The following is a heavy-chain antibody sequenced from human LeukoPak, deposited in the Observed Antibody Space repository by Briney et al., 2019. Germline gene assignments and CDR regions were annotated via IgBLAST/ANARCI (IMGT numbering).Heavy chain of an antibody. CDR3: AKGPDWWGAYYYYYYMDV. J-gene: IGHJ6*03. Sequence: GGSLRLSCAASGFTFSSYAMSWVRQAPGKGLEWVSAISGSGGSTYYADSVKGRFTISRDNSKNTLYLQMNSLRAEDTAVYYCAKGPDWWGAYYYYYYMDVWGKGTTVTVSS. CDR2: ISGSGGST. V-gene: IGHV3-23*01. D-gene: IGHD2-15*01. CDR1: GFTFSSYA.